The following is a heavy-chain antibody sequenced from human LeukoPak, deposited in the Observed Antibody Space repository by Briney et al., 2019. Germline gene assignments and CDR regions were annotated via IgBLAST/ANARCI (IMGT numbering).Heavy chain of an antibody. Sequence: SQTLSLTCTVSGGPISSGSYYWSWIRQPAGKGLEWIGRIYTSGSTNYNPSLKSRVTISVDTSKNQFSLKLSSVTAADTAVYYCARDSVGQWLDYWGQGTLVTVSS. V-gene: IGHV4-61*02. CDR2: IYTSGST. CDR1: GGPISSGSYY. J-gene: IGHJ4*02. D-gene: IGHD6-19*01. CDR3: ARDSVGQWLDY.